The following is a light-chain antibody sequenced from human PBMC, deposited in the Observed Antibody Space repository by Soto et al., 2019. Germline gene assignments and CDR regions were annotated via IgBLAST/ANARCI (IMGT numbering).Light chain of an antibody. CDR1: SSDVGGYDH. CDR3: CSYTNKDTLL. J-gene: IGLJ3*02. Sequence: QSVLTQPASVSGSPGQSITISCTGTSSDVGGYDHVSWYQQHPGKAPKLIIYDVTVRPSGISPRFSGSKSDNTASLAVSGLQPEDEADYYCCSYTNKDTLLFGGGTKVTVL. V-gene: IGLV2-14*03. CDR2: DVT.